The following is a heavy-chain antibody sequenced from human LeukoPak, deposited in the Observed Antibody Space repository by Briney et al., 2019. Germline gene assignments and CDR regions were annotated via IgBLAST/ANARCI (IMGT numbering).Heavy chain of an antibody. J-gene: IGHJ4*02. CDR1: GFTFDDYG. CDR2: INWNGGST. D-gene: IGHD2-15*01. Sequence: GSLRHSCAASGFTFDDYGMSWVRQAPGKGLEWVSGINWNGGSTGYADSVKGRFTISRDNAKNSLYLHMNSLRAEDTALYYCARSVAASRDYWGQGTLVTVSS. V-gene: IGHV3-20*04. CDR3: ARSVAASRDY.